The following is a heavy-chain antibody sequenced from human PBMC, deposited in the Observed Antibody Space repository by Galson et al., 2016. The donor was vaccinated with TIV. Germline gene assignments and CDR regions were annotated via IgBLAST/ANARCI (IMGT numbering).Heavy chain of an antibody. V-gene: IGHV5-51*01. Sequence: QSGAEVKKPGESLKISCKASGYIYTNYLIGWVRQMPGKGLEWMGIIYPRDSDTRYSPSFQGQVTISANKSISTAYVQWSSLKASDTAMYFCARHPLSRAFDIWGQGTVVTVSS. J-gene: IGHJ3*02. CDR1: GYIYTNYL. CDR3: ARHPLSRAFDI. CDR2: IYPRDSDT.